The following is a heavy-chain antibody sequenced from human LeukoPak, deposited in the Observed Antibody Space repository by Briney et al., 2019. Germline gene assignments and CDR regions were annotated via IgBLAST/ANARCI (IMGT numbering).Heavy chain of an antibody. CDR1: GYNFIDDY. CDR2: INPDSGFT. D-gene: IGHD1-20*01. CDR3: APTSEAYTSNLNG. Sequence: ASVKVSCKTSGYNFIDDYIHWVRQAPGQGLEFMGWINPDSGFTNYAQKFKGRVTMTRDTPISTAFLEVRRLGSDDTAVYYCAPTSEAYTSNLNGWGQGTLVTVSS. V-gene: IGHV1-2*02. J-gene: IGHJ4*02.